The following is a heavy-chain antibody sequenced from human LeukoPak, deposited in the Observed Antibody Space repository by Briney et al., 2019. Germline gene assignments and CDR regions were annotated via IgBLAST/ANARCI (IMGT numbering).Heavy chain of an antibody. CDR2: IRYDGSNK. J-gene: IGHJ5*02. CDR1: GFTFSSYG. D-gene: IGHD5-24*01. CDR3: ARGLDGYNHPNWFDP. V-gene: IGHV3-30*02. Sequence: PGGSLRLSCAASGFTFSSYGMHWVRQAPGKGLEWVAFIRYDGSNKYYADSVKGRFTISRDNSKNTLYLQMNSLRAEDTAVYYCARGLDGYNHPNWFDPWGQGTLVTVSS.